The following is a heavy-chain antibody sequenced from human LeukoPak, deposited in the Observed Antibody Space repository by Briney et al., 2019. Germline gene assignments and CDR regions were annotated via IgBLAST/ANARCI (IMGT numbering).Heavy chain of an antibody. Sequence: GASVKASCKASGYTFTSYYMHWVRQAPGQGLEWMGIINPSGGSTSYAQKFQGRVTMTRDTSTSTVYMELSSLRSEDTAVYYCARAGAYYDSSGYYLYAFDIWGQGTMVTVSS. J-gene: IGHJ3*02. V-gene: IGHV1-46*01. CDR3: ARAGAYYDSSGYYLYAFDI. D-gene: IGHD3-22*01. CDR1: GYTFTSYY. CDR2: INPSGGST.